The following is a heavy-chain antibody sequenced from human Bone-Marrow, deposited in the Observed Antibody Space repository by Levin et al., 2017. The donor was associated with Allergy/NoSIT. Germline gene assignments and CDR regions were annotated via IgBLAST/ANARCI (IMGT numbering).Heavy chain of an antibody. J-gene: IGHJ6*03. D-gene: IGHD6-13*01. V-gene: IGHV5-10-1*01. Sequence: GESLKISCKGSGYSFTSYWISWVRQMPGKGLEWMGRIDPSDSYTNYSPSFQGHVTISADKSISTAYLQWSSLKASDTAMYYCARPAGYSTQTYYYYYYMDVWGKGTTVTVSS. CDR2: IDPSDSYT. CDR3: ARPAGYSTQTYYYYYYMDV. CDR1: GYSFTSYW.